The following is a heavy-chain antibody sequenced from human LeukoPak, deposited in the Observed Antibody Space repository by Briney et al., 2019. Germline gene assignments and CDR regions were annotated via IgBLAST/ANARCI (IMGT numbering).Heavy chain of an antibody. CDR1: GYTFTSYA. Sequence: ASVKVSCKASGYTFTSYAMHWVRQAPGQRLEWMGWSNAGNGNTKYSQELQGRVTMTTDTSTSTAYMELRSLRSDDTAVYYCARVKPTYYDFWSGYSSYYYMDVWGKGTTVTVSS. J-gene: IGHJ6*03. CDR2: SNAGNGNT. V-gene: IGHV1-3*02. CDR3: ARVKPTYYDFWSGYSSYYYMDV. D-gene: IGHD3-3*01.